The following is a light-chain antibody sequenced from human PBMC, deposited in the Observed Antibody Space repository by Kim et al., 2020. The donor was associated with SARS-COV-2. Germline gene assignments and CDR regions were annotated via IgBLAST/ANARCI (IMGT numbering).Light chain of an antibody. V-gene: IGLV4-69*01. CDR1: SGHSSYA. CDR3: QTWGTGIHGGV. Sequence: QLVLTQSPSASASLGASVKLTCNLSSGHSSYAIAWHQQQPEKGPRYLMKLNSDGSHSKGDGIPDRFSGSSSGAERYLTISSRQSEDEADYYCQTWGTGIHGGVFGGGTQLTVL. J-gene: IGLJ3*02. CDR2: LNSDGSH.